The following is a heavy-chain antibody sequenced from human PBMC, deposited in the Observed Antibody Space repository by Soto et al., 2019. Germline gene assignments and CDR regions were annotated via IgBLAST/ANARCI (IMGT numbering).Heavy chain of an antibody. V-gene: IGHV4-30-4*08. CDR3: ARGGSGWAEYFQH. CDR1: GGSIGSTDSY. CDR2: IYYTGGT. J-gene: IGHJ1*01. Sequence: QVQLQESGPGLVEPSQTLSLTCTVSGGSIGSTDSYWSWIRRPPGKGLEWIGYIYYTGGTFYNPSLYSRLTISLEPSSNQFSLTLTSVTATDTGIYYCARGGSGWAEYFQHWGQGTLVAVSS. D-gene: IGHD6-25*01.